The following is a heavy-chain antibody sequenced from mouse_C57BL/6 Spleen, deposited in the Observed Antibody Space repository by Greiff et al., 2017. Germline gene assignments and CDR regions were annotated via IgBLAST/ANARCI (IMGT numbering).Heavy chain of an antibody. CDR2: ISSGGDYI. Sequence: EVNVVESGEGLVKPGGSLKLSCAASGFTFSSYAMSWVRQTPEKRLEWVAYISSGGDYIYYADTVKGRFTISRDNARNTLYLQMSSLMSEYTAMYYCTRDAVRGYAMDYWGQGTSVTVSS. CDR3: TRDAVRGYAMDY. D-gene: IGHD2-14*01. CDR1: GFTFSSYA. J-gene: IGHJ4*01. V-gene: IGHV5-9-1*02.